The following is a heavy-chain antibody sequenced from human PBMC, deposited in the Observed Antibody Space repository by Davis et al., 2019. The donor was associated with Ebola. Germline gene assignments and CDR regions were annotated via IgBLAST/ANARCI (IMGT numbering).Heavy chain of an antibody. V-gene: IGHV3-23*01. CDR2: LGLSADT. D-gene: IGHD2-2*01. CDR1: GFVFSGYV. CDR3: AREGKYRDESRTFDY. Sequence: GGSLRLSCAASGFVFSGYVMSWVRRAPGKGLEWVSTLGLSADTYYADSVKGRFTISRDNSKNTLYLQMNGLRAEDTAVYYCAREGKYRDESRTFDYWGQGTLVTVSS. J-gene: IGHJ4*02.